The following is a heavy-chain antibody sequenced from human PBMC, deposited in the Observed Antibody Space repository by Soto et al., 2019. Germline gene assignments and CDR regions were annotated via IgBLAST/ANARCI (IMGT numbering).Heavy chain of an antibody. CDR1: GFTFSTYN. CDR3: ASSWQQNGMDV. D-gene: IGHD6-13*01. CDR2: ISSSSSTI. J-gene: IGHJ6*02. Sequence: GSLRLSCAASGFTFSTYNMNLVRQAPGKGLEWVSYISSSSSTIYYADSVKGRFTISRDNSKNTLYLQMNSLRAEDTAVYYCASSWQQNGMDVWGQGTTVTVSS. V-gene: IGHV3-48*01.